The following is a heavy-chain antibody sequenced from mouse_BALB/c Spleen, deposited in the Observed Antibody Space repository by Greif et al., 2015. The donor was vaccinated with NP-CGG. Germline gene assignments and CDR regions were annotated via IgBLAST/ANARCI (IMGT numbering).Heavy chain of an antibody. CDR2: INPYNDGT. CDR1: GYTFTSYV. J-gene: IGHJ2*01. CDR3: ARRGEGQLGLGSYFDY. V-gene: IGHV1-14*01. Sequence: EVQLQQSGPELVKPGASVKMSCKASGYTFTSYVMHWVKQKPGQGLEWIGYINPYNDGTKYNEKFKGKATLTSDKSSSTAYMELSSLTSEDSAVYYCARRGEGQLGLGSYFDYWGQGTTLAVSS. D-gene: IGHD3-2*01.